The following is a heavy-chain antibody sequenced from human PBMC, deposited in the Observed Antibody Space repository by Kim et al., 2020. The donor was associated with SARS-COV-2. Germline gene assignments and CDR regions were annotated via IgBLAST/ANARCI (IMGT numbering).Heavy chain of an antibody. J-gene: IGHJ4*02. D-gene: IGHD3-22*01. CDR2: ISYDGSNK. V-gene: IGHV3-30*18. CDR3: AKDYYDSSGYDY. CDR1: GFTFSSYG. Sequence: GGSLRLSCAASGFTFSSYGMHWVRQAPGKGLEWVAVISYDGSNKYYADSVKGRFTFSRDNSKNTLYLQMNSLRAEDTAVYYCAKDYYDSSGYDYWGQGTLVTVSS.